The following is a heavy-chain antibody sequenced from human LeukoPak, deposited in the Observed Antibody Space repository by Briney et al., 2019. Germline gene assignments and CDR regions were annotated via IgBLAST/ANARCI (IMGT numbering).Heavy chain of an antibody. V-gene: IGHV3-53*01. D-gene: IGHD2-15*01. CDR3: ARDSGGGFDY. CDR1: GFPFSGHA. CDR2: IYSGGST. Sequence: GRSLSLSCTASGFPFSGHAMHWIRQAPGKGLEWVSVIYSGGSTYYADSVKGRFTISRDNSKNTLYLQMNSLRAEDTAVYYCARDSGGGFDYWGQGTLVTVSS. J-gene: IGHJ4*02.